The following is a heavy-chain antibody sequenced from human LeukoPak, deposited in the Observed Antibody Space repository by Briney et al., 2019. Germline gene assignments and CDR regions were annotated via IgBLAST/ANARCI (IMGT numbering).Heavy chain of an antibody. CDR1: GYTFTSYD. Sequence: ASVKVSCKASGYTFTSYDINWVRQATGQGLEWMGWMNPNSGNTGYAQKFQGRATITRNTSISTAYMELSSLRSEDTAVYYCARLWTYSSSWSYYYYYYMDVWGKGTTVTVSS. D-gene: IGHD6-13*01. J-gene: IGHJ6*03. CDR3: ARLWTYSSSWSYYYYYYMDV. CDR2: MNPNSGNT. V-gene: IGHV1-8*03.